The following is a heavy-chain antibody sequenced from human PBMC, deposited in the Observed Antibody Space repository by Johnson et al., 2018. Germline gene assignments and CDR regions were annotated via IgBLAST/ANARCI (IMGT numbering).Heavy chain of an antibody. CDR2: IKCDGSEK. CDR3: VRVRPVAATRGEYYMDV. Sequence: VQLVQSGGGVVQPGRSLRLSCAASGFTLSSSWMHWVCQAPEKGLEWMADIKCDGSEKYYVDSVKGRLTLSRDNAKNSLYLQGNSLRAEDMTVDYCVRVRPVAATRGEYYMDVWGKGTTVTVSS. D-gene: IGHD2-15*01. V-gene: IGHV3-52*01. CDR1: GFTLSSSW. J-gene: IGHJ6*03.